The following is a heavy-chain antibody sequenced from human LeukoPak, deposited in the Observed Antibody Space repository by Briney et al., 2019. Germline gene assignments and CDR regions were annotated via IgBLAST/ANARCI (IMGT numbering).Heavy chain of an antibody. D-gene: IGHD2-21*01. CDR1: GFTFGTYW. V-gene: IGHV3-11*06. Sequence: PGGSLRLSCAASGFTFGTYWMSWVRQAPGKGLEWVSYITYSGSETNYADSVKGRFTISRDNAKNSLYLQMSSLRAEDTAVYYCARVVGSPKLYFDSWGQGILVTVSS. CDR2: ITYSGSET. CDR3: ARVVGSPKLYFDS. J-gene: IGHJ4*02.